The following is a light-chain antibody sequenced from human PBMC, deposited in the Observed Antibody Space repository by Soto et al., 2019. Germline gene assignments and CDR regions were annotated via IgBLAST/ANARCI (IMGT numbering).Light chain of an antibody. CDR1: QSVSSN. V-gene: IGKV3-15*01. CDR2: GAS. Sequence: EIVMTQSPATLSVSPGERATLSCRASQSVSSNLAWYQQKPGQAPRLLIYGASTRATGIPARFSGSGSGTEFTHTISSLQSEDFALYYGQQYNNWPPGTFGQGTKLEIK. J-gene: IGKJ2*02. CDR3: QQYNNWPPGT.